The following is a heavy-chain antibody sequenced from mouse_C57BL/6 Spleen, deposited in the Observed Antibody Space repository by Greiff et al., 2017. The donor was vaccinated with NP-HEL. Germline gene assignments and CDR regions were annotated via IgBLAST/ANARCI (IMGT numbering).Heavy chain of an antibody. D-gene: IGHD2-5*01. CDR1: GYTFTSYW. V-gene: IGHV1-52*01. CDR2: IDPSDSET. CDR3: ARTASNCYAMDY. Sequence: VQLQQPGAELVRPGSSVKLSCKASGYTFTSYWMHWVKQRPIQGLEWIGNIDPSDSETHYNQKFKDKATLTVDKSSSTAYMQLSSLTSEDSAVYYCARTASNCYAMDYWGQGTSVTVSS. J-gene: IGHJ4*01.